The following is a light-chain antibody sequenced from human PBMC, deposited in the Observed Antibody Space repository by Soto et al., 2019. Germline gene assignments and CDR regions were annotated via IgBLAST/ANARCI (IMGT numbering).Light chain of an antibody. CDR1: SSNIGSRT. CDR3: AAWDDSLNAYV. CDR2: NNN. J-gene: IGLJ1*01. Sequence: QSVLTQPPSAAGAPGQRVTISCSGSSSNIGSRTVNWYQQLPGTAPKLLISNNNQRPSGVPDRFSGSKSGTSASLAISGLQSEDEADYYCAAWDDSLNAYVFGRGTKVTVL. V-gene: IGLV1-44*01.